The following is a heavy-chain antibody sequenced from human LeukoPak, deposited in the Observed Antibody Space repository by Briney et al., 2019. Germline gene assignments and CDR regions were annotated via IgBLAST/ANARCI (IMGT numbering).Heavy chain of an antibody. CDR3: AREGGHSSGYHPPFDY. CDR2: ISGSTI. J-gene: IGHJ4*02. V-gene: IGHV3-48*03. D-gene: IGHD3-22*01. Sequence: ISGSTIYYADSVKGRFTISRDNAKNSLYLQMNSLRAEDTAVYYCAREGGHSSGYHPPFDYWGQGTLVTVSS.